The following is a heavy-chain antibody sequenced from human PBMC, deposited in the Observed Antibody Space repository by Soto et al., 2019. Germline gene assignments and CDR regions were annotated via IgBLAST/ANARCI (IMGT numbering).Heavy chain of an antibody. V-gene: IGHV4-4*07. CDR3: VRDGTKTLRDWFDP. CDR2: IYATGTT. Sequence: PSETMSLTCTVSGASISCFYWSWIRKSAGKGLEWIGRIYATGTTDYNPSLKSRVMMSVDTSKKQFSLKLRSVTAADTAVYYRVRDGTKTLRDWFDPWGQGISVTVSS. D-gene: IGHD1-1*01. CDR1: GASISCFY. J-gene: IGHJ5*02.